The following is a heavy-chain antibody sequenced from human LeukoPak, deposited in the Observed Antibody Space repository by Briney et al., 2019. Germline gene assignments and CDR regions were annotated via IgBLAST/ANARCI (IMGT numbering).Heavy chain of an antibody. CDR1: GGSFSGYY. D-gene: IGHD6-25*01. CDR3: ARARGAEAIDS. J-gene: IGHJ4*02. V-gene: IGHV4-34*01. Sequence: SETLSLTCAVYGGSFSGYYWTWIRQPPGKGLEWIGEINHSGSTNYNPSLKSRVTLSVDTSKNQFSLRLTSVTAADTAVYYCARARGAEAIDSWGQGTLVTVSS. CDR2: INHSGST.